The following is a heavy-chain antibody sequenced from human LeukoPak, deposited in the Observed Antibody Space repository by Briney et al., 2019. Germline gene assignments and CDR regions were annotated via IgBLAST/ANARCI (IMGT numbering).Heavy chain of an antibody. J-gene: IGHJ4*02. CDR3: ARDFGTTVPVGGY. V-gene: IGHV1-2*02. D-gene: IGHD4-11*01. Sequence: GASVKVSCKASGYTFTGSYMHWVRQAPGQGLEWMGWINPNSGGTNYAQKFQGRVTMTRDTSISTAYMELSRLRSDDTAVYYCARDFGTTVPVGGYWGQGTLVTVSS. CDR1: GYTFTGSY. CDR2: INPNSGGT.